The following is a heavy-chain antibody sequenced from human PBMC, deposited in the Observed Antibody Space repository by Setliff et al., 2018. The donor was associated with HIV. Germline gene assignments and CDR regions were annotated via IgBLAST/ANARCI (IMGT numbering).Heavy chain of an antibody. D-gene: IGHD6-13*01. CDR1: GNTFSSYG. CDR2: TTPLLGTT. Sequence: GASVKVSCKASGNTFSSYGITWVRQAPGQGLEWMGGTTPLLGTTNYAQKFQGRVTMTRDTSTSTVYMELSSLNFEDTAVYYCARDYSRDGFDIWGQGTMVTVSS. J-gene: IGHJ3*02. V-gene: IGHV1-69*10. CDR3: ARDYSRDGFDI.